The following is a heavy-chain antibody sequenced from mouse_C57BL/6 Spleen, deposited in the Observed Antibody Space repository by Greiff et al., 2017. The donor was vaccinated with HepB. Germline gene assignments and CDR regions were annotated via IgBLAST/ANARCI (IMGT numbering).Heavy chain of an antibody. CDR1: GYTFTSYW. Sequence: QVQLQQSGAELAKPGASVKLSCKASGYTFTSYWMHWVKQRPGQGLEWIGYINPSSGYTKYNQKFKDKATLTADKSSSTAYMQLSSLTYEDSAVYYYSGFYYRWAMDYWGQGTSVTVSS. CDR2: INPSSGYT. J-gene: IGHJ4*01. D-gene: IGHD1-1*01. V-gene: IGHV1-7*01. CDR3: SGFYYRWAMDY.